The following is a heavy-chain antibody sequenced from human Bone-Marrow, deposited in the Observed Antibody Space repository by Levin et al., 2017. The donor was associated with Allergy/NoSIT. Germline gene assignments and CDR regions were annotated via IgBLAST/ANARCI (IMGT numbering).Heavy chain of an antibody. D-gene: IGHD2-2*01. J-gene: IGHJ6*02. V-gene: IGHV3-23*01. CDR1: GFTFSSFA. CDR2: ISAIGNT. Sequence: GESLKISCAAASGFTFSSFAMSWVRQAPGRGLEWVSGISAIGNTYYIDSVKGRFTISRDNSKDTLYLQMDSLRAEDTAIYYCANDRSSYTSCHDYGMDVWGQGTTVTVSS. CDR3: ANDRSSYTSCHDYGMDV.